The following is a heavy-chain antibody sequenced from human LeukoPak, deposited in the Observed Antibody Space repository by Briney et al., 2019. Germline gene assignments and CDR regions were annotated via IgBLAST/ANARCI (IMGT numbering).Heavy chain of an antibody. V-gene: IGHV4-59*01. Sequence: SETLSLTCTVSGGSISSYYWSWIRQPPGKGLEWIGYIYYSGGTNYNPSLKSRVTISVDTSKNQFSLKLSSVTAADTAVYYWARVDVEMATIFTFDIWGQGTMVTVSS. D-gene: IGHD5-24*01. CDR3: ARVDVEMATIFTFDI. CDR2: IYYSGGT. CDR1: GGSISSYY. J-gene: IGHJ3*02.